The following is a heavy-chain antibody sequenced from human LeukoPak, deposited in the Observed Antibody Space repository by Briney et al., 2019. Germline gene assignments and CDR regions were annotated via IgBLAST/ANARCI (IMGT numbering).Heavy chain of an antibody. V-gene: IGHV3-7*01. J-gene: IGHJ3*02. D-gene: IGHD2/OR15-2a*01. CDR3: ARPLSMADDAFDI. CDR1: GFTFSSYW. CDR2: IKQDGSEK. Sequence: GGSLRLSCAASGFTFSSYWMSWVRQAPGKGLEWVANIKQDGSEKYYVDSVKGRFTISRDNAKNSLYLQMNSLRAEDTAVYYCARPLSMADDAFDIWGQGTMVTVSS.